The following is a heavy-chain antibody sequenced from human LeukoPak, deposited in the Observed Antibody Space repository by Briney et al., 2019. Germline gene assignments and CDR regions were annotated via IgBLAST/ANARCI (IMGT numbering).Heavy chain of an antibody. D-gene: IGHD3-10*01. V-gene: IGHV3-30*02. CDR3: AKDRGVGFGEV. CDR2: IRSDGSNK. J-gene: IGHJ4*02. CDR1: GFAFSSCG. Sequence: PGGSLRLSCIESGFAFSSCGMHWVRQAPGKGLEWVAFIRSDGSNKYYADSVKGRFTISRDNSKNTLYLQLDSLRAEDTAVYYCAKDRGVGFGEVWGLGTLVTVSS.